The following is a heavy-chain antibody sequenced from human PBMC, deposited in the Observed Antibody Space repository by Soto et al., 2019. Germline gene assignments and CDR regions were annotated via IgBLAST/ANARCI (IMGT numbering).Heavy chain of an antibody. Sequence: PGGSLRLSCAASGFTFSSYGMHWVRQAPGKGLEWVAVIWYDGSTIYYADSVKGRFTISRDNAKNSLYLQMNSLRAEDTAVYYCASDKDGYNYAFDYWGQGTLVTVSS. D-gene: IGHD5-12*01. CDR1: GFTFSSYG. J-gene: IGHJ4*02. CDR3: ASDKDGYNYAFDY. V-gene: IGHV3-33*01. CDR2: IWYDGSTI.